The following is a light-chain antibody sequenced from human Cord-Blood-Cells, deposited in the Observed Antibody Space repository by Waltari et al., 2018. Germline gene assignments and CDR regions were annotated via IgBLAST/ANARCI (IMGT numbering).Light chain of an antibody. V-gene: IGLV1-47*01. CDR3: AAWDDSLSGRV. CDR2: RNN. J-gene: IGLJ3*02. Sequence: SVLTPPPPAPGTPARPLTLSCSPYRSAAWSTYVSCYQQLPGTAPKLLIYRNNQRPSGVPDRFSGSKSGTSASLAISGLRSEDEADYYCAAWDDSLSGRVFGGGTKLTVL. CDR1: RSAAWSTY.